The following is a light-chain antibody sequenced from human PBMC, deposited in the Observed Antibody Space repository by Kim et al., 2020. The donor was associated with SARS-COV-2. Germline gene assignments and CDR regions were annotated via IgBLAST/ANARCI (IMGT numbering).Light chain of an antibody. CDR3: QAWDSSDVV. CDR1: KLGDKY. J-gene: IGLJ2*01. Sequence: VSPGQTASITCSGDKLGDKYACWYQQKPGQSPVLVIYQDSKRPSGIPERFSGSNSGNTATLTISGTQAMDEADYYCQAWDSSDVVFGGGTQLTVL. CDR2: QDS. V-gene: IGLV3-1*01.